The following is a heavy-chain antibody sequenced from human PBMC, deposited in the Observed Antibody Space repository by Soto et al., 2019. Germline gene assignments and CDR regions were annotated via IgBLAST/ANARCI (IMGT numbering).Heavy chain of an antibody. CDR1: GFTFSSYA. CDR2: ISYDGSNK. V-gene: IGHV3-30-3*01. J-gene: IGHJ6*02. CDR3: ARDEDSLRFLEWLLYRYDYYYGMDV. Sequence: PGGSLRLSCAASGFTFSSYAMHWVRQAPGKGLEWVAVISYDGSNKYYADSVKGRFTISGDNSKNTLYLQMNSLRAEDTAVYYCARDEDSLRFLEWLLYRYDYYYGMDVWGQGTTVTVSS. D-gene: IGHD3-3*01.